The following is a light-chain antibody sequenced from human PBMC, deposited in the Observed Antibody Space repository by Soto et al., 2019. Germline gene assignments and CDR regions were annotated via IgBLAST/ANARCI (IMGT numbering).Light chain of an antibody. CDR1: QDISSW. CDR3: QQTSSFPLT. CDR2: AAS. Sequence: DIQMTQSPSSESASVGERVTITCRASQDISSWLAWYQQKSGKAPKLLIYAASNLQSGVPSRFSGSGSGTDFTLTISSLQPEDFATYYCQQTSSFPLTFGGGTKVEIK. V-gene: IGKV1-12*01. J-gene: IGKJ4*01.